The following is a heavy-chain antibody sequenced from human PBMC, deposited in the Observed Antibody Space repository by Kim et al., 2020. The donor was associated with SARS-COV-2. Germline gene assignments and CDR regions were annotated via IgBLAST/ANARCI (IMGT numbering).Heavy chain of an antibody. V-gene: IGHV4-59*01. Sequence: SQTLSLTCTVSGGSISSYYWSWIRQPPGKGLEWIGYIYYSGSTNYNPSLKSRVTISVDTSKNQFSLKLSSVTAADTAVYYCARGDNWNDGPGATDYWGQGTLVTVSS. J-gene: IGHJ4*02. CDR1: GGSISSYY. D-gene: IGHD1-20*01. CDR3: ARGDNWNDGPGATDY. CDR2: IYYSGST.